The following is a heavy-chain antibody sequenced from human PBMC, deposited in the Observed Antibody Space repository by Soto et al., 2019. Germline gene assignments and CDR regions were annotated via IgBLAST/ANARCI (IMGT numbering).Heavy chain of an antibody. J-gene: IGHJ6*02. D-gene: IGHD6-13*01. Sequence: QVQLVESVGGVVQPGRSLRLSCAASGFTFSSYGMHWVRQAPGKVLEWVAVISYDGSNKYYADSVKGRFTISRDNSKNTLYLQMNSLRAEDTDVYYCAKEVAADGNYYYYGMDVWGQGTTVTVSS. CDR2: ISYDGSNK. CDR1: GFTFSSYG. CDR3: AKEVAADGNYYYYGMDV. V-gene: IGHV3-30*18.